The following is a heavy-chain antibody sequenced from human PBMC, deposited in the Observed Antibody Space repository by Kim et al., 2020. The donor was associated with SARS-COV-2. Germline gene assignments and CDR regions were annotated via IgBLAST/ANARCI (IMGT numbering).Heavy chain of an antibody. J-gene: IGHJ5*02. V-gene: IGHV6-1*01. Sequence: SQTLSLTCAISGDSVSSNSAAWNWLRQSPSRGLEWLGRTYYRSKWYNDYAVSVKSRITINPDTSKNQFSLQLNSVTPEDTAVYYCARDNPYSSSWYSGNWFDPWGQGTLVTVSS. CDR3: ARDNPYSSSWYSGNWFDP. CDR1: GDSVSSNSAA. CDR2: TYYRSKWYN. D-gene: IGHD6-13*01.